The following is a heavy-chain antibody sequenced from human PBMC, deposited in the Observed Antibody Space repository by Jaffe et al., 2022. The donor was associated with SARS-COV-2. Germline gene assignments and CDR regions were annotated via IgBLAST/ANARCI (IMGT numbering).Heavy chain of an antibody. J-gene: IGHJ4*02. CDR1: GGSISISY. CDR2: IYHSRNT. Sequence: QVQLQESGPGLVKPSETLSLTCTVSGGSISISYWSWIRQPPGKGLEWIGYIYHSRNTDYNPSLKSRVTISVDTSKNQFSLKLSSVTAADTAVYYCAGGRNYIGALDYWGRGTLVTVSS. V-gene: IGHV4-59*01. D-gene: IGHD2-15*01. CDR3: AGGRNYIGALDY.